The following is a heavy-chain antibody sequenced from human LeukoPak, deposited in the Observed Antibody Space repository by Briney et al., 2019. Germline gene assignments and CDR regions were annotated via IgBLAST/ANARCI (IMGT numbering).Heavy chain of an antibody. J-gene: IGHJ4*02. CDR1: GYSFTNSY. CDR3: ARGGQNKWVSFDY. Sequence: GESLKISCKGSGYSFTNSYIGWVRQMPGKGLEWMGIIYPGDSDTRYSPSFQGQVTISADKSISTAYLQWSSLKASDAAMYYCARGGQNKWVSFDYWGQGTLVTVSS. D-gene: IGHD1-26*01. CDR2: IYPGDSDT. V-gene: IGHV5-51*01.